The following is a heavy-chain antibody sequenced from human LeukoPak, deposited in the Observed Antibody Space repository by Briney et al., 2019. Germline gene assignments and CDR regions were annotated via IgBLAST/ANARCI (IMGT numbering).Heavy chain of an antibody. D-gene: IGHD2-2*01. CDR1: GFTFDDYG. Sequence: RAGGSLRLSCAASGFTFDDYGMSWVRQAPGKGLEWVSGINWNGGNTVYGDSLKGRFTISRDNAKNSLYLQLNSLRAEDTALYYCARYARGYCSSTRCYEGYYYYMDVWGRGTTVTVSS. CDR3: ARYARGYCSSTRCYEGYYYYMDV. J-gene: IGHJ6*03. V-gene: IGHV3-20*04. CDR2: INWNGGNT.